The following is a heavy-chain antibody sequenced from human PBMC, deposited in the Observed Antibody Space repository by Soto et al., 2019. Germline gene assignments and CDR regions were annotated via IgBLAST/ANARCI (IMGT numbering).Heavy chain of an antibody. CDR3: ARGNLGDGDYGEGWFDP. CDR2: IYYSGST. Sequence: SETLSLTCAVYGGSFSGYYWSWIRQPPGKGLEWIGYIYYSGSTYYNPSLKSRVTISVDTSKNQFSLKLSSVTAADTAVYYCARGNLGDGDYGEGWFDPWGQGTLVTVSS. CDR1: GGSFSGYY. D-gene: IGHD4-17*01. J-gene: IGHJ5*02. V-gene: IGHV4-30-4*08.